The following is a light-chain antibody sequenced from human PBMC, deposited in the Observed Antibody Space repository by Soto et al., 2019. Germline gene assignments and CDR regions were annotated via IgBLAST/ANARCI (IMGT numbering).Light chain of an antibody. CDR2: DAS. CDR1: QSISSW. CDR3: QQYNSYSWT. J-gene: IGKJ1*01. V-gene: IGKV1-5*01. Sequence: DIQMTQSPSTLSASVGDRVTITCRARQSISSWLAWYQQKPGKAPKLLIYDASSLESGVPSRFSGSGSGTEFTLTISSLQPDDFATYYCQQYNSYSWTFGQGTKVEIQ.